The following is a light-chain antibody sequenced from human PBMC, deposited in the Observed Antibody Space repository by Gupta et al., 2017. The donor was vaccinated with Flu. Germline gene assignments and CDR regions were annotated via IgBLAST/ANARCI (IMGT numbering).Light chain of an antibody. Sequence: VTPGEPASISCRSSQSLLHSNGYNYLDWYLQKPGQSPQLLIYLGSNRASGVPDRFSGSGSGTDFTLKISIVDAEDVGVYYCRQALQTLITFGGGTKVEIK. CDR1: QSLLHSNGYNY. V-gene: IGKV2-28*01. CDR3: RQALQTLIT. CDR2: LGS. J-gene: IGKJ4*01.